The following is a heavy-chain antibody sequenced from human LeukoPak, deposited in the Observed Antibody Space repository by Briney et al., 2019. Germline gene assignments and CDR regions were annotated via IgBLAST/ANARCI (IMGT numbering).Heavy chain of an antibody. CDR1: GYTFTSYY. Sequence: ASVKVSCKASGYTFTSYYMHWVRQAPGQGLEWMGIINPSGGSTSYAQKFQGRVTMTRDTSTTTAYIDLRSLRSDDTAVYYCARLHLGELSSGFDYWGQGTLVTVSS. V-gene: IGHV1-46*01. CDR3: ARLHLGELSSGFDY. D-gene: IGHD3-16*02. J-gene: IGHJ4*02. CDR2: INPSGGST.